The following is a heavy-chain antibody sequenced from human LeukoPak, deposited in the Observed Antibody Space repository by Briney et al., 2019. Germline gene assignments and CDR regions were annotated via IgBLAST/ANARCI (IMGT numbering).Heavy chain of an antibody. Sequence: PGGSLRLSCAASGFTFSSYWMHWVRQAPGKGLAWVSRINSDGSSTNYADSVKGRFTLSRDNAKNTLHLQMNSLRAEDTAVYFCASGYYDGSGYYYVPVNYYFDSWGQGTLVTVSS. V-gene: IGHV3-74*01. D-gene: IGHD3-22*01. CDR3: ASGYYDGSGYYYVPVNYYFDS. CDR2: INSDGSST. CDR1: GFTFSSYW. J-gene: IGHJ4*02.